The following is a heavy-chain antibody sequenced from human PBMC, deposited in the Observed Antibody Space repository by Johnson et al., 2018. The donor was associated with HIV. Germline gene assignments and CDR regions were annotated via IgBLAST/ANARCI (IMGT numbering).Heavy chain of an antibody. CDR2: IKQDGSEK. J-gene: IGHJ3*02. Sequence: VQLVESGGGLVQPGGSLRLSCAASGFTFSLYWMTWVRQAPGKGLEWVANIKQDGSEKYYVDSVKGRFTIFRDNAKNSLYLQMNSLRAEDTAFYYWARDETQGRYALTAFDIWGQGTLVTVSS. V-gene: IGHV3-7*05. D-gene: IGHD1-26*01. CDR1: GFTFSLYW. CDR3: ARDETQGRYALTAFDI.